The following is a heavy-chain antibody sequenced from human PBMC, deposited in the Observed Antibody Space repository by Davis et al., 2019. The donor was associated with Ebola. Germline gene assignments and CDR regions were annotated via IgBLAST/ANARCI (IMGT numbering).Heavy chain of an antibody. D-gene: IGHD3-10*01. CDR3: ARSLPRGPYGPFDI. Sequence: ASVKVSCKASGYTFTSYAMHWVRQAPGQRLEWMGWINAGNGNTKYSQKFQGRVTITRDTSASTAYMELSSLRSEDTAVYYCARSLPRGPYGPFDIWGQGTMVTVSS. CDR2: INAGNGNT. CDR1: GYTFTSYA. J-gene: IGHJ3*02. V-gene: IGHV1-3*01.